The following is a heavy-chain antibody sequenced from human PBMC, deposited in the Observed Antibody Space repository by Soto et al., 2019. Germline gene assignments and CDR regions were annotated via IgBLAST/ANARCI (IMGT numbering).Heavy chain of an antibody. V-gene: IGHV4-39*01. D-gene: IGHD6-19*01. CDR2: IYYSGST. CDR1: GGSISSSSYY. J-gene: IGHJ6*02. Sequence: SETLSLTCTVSGGSISSSSYYWGWIRQPPGKGLEWIGSIYYSGSTYYNPSLKSRVTISVDTSKNQFSLKLSSVTAADTAVYYCARNLGQWLANYYGMDVWGQGTTVTVSS. CDR3: ARNLGQWLANYYGMDV.